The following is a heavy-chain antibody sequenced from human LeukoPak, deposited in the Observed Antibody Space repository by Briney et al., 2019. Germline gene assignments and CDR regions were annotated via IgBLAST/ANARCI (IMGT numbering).Heavy chain of an antibody. CDR2: ISTSGSNI. Sequence: GGSLRLSCAASGFTFTSYEMNWVRQAPGKGLEWVSYISTSGSNIYYGDSVKGRFTISRDNAKNSLYLRMNSLRVEDTAVYYCTRDRSVGYFDYWGQGTLVTVSS. D-gene: IGHD4-23*01. CDR1: GFTFTSYE. J-gene: IGHJ4*02. V-gene: IGHV3-48*03. CDR3: TRDRSVGYFDY.